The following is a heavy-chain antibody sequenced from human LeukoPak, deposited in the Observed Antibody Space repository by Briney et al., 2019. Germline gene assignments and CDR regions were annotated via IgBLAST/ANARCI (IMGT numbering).Heavy chain of an antibody. J-gene: IGHJ5*02. CDR3: VIPWDFGWFDP. D-gene: IGHD3-10*01. CDR2: ISGSGGST. Sequence: GGSLRLSCAASGFTFSSYAMSRVRQAPGKGLEWVSAISGSGGSTYYADSVKGRFTISRDNSKITLYLQMNGLRAEDTAVYYCVIPWDFGWFDPWGQGTLVTVSS. CDR1: GFTFSSYA. V-gene: IGHV3-23*01.